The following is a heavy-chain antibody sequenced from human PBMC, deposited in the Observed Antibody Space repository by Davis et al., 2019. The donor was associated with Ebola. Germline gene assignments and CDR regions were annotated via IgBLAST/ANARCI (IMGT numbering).Heavy chain of an antibody. Sequence: GESLKISCAASGFTFSGSAIHWVRQASGKGLEWVGRIRSKAYTYATAYAASVKGRFTISRDDSKNTAYLQMNSLKTEDTAVYYCTANDYGDYGVDYWGQGTLVTVSS. CDR2: IRSKAYTYAT. D-gene: IGHD4-17*01. V-gene: IGHV3-73*01. CDR3: TANDYGDYGVDY. CDR1: GFTFSGSA. J-gene: IGHJ4*02.